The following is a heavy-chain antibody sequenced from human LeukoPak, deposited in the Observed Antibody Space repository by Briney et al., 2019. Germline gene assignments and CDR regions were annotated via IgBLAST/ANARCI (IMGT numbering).Heavy chain of an antibody. CDR1: GYTFTGYY. D-gene: IGHD1-26*01. CDR2: INPSGGST. V-gene: IGHV1-46*01. Sequence: ASVKVSCKASGYTFTGYYMHWVRQAPGQGLEWMGIINPSGGSTSYAQKFQGRVTMTRDMSTSTVYMELSSLRSEDTAVYYCARDSLVGATQFGAFDIWGQGTMVTVSS. CDR3: ARDSLVGATQFGAFDI. J-gene: IGHJ3*02.